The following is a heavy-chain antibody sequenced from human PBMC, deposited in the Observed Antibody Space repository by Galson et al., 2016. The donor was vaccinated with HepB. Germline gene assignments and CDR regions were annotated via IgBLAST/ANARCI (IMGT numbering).Heavy chain of an antibody. D-gene: IGHD6-19*01. CDR2: ISGYNGNT. V-gene: IGHV1-18*01. CDR3: ARGSKTAGVN. Sequence: SVKVSCKASGYSFPSFAITWVRQAPGQGLEWMGWISGYNGNTNYAQNLQGRITMTIEPSTNTAYMELRSLTSDDTAVYFRARGSKTAGVNWGQGTLVTVSS. CDR1: GYSFPSFA. J-gene: IGHJ1*01.